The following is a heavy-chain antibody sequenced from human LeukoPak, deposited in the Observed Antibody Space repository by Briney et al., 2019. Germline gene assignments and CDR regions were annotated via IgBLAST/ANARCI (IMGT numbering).Heavy chain of an antibody. V-gene: IGHV4-61*02. CDR3: AREVCSGGSCPSWFDP. D-gene: IGHD2-15*01. CDR1: GGSVSSGDYY. CDR2: IYTSGST. J-gene: IGHJ5*02. Sequence: PSQTLSLTCTVSGGSVSSGDYYWTWIRQPAGKGLEWIGRIYTSGSTSYSPSLKSRVTISVDTSKNQFSLKLSSVTAADTAVYYCAREVCSGGSCPSWFDPWGQGTLVTVSS.